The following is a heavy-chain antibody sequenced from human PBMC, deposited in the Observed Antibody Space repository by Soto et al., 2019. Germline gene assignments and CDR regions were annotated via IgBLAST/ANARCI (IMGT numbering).Heavy chain of an antibody. Sequence: GGSLRLSCAASGFTFSDRYMDWVRQAPGKGLEWVGRTKNKANSYTTEYAASVKGRFTISRDYSRDSVYLQMNSLKTDDTAVYYCTIEGAYPGPDFDYWGQGTLVTVS. J-gene: IGHJ4*02. CDR3: TIEGAYPGPDFDY. CDR2: TKNKANSYTT. V-gene: IGHV3-72*01. CDR1: GFTFSDRY. D-gene: IGHD3-16*01.